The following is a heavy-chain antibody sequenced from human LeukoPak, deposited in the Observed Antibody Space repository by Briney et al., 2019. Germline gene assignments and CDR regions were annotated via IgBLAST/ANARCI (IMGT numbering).Heavy chain of an antibody. CDR3: AKADPYYDSSTNPDAFDI. CDR1: GFTFSRYW. J-gene: IGHJ3*02. V-gene: IGHV3-23*01. CDR2: ISGSGGST. D-gene: IGHD3-22*01. Sequence: GGSLRLSCAASGFTFSRYWMHWVRQAPGKGLEWVSAISGSGGSTYYADSVKGRFTISRDNSKNTLYLQMNSLRAEDTAVYYCAKADPYYDSSTNPDAFDIWGQGTMVTVSS.